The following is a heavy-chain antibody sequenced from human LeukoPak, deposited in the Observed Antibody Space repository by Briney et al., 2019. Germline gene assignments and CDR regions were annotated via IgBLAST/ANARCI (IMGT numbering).Heavy chain of an antibody. Sequence: PGGSLRLSCAASGFTFSSYSMNWVRQAPGKGLEWVAVISFDGRTKYYADSVKGRFTISRDNSNKTLFLQMNSLRAEDTALYYCAKDWHSVTIFDSWGQGTLVTVSS. V-gene: IGHV3-30*18. CDR3: AKDWHSVTIFDS. J-gene: IGHJ4*02. D-gene: IGHD4-17*01. CDR1: GFTFSSYS. CDR2: ISFDGRTK.